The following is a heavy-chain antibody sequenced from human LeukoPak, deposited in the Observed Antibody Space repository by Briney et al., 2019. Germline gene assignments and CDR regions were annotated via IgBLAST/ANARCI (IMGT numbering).Heavy chain of an antibody. Sequence: GGSLRLSCAGSGFTFSSYSMNWVRQAPGKGLEWVSSISTSSSYIYYADSVKGRFTISRDNAKNSLYLQMNSLRAGDTAVYSCARGADGVSSNSRGWFDPWGQGTLVTVSS. CDR2: ISTSSSYI. D-gene: IGHD2-15*01. J-gene: IGHJ5*02. CDR1: GFTFSSYS. CDR3: ARGADGVSSNSRGWFDP. V-gene: IGHV3-21*01.